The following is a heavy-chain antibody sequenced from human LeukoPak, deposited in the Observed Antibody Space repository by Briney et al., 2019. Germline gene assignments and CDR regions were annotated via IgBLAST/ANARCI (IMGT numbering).Heavy chain of an antibody. J-gene: IGHJ4*02. V-gene: IGHV4-59*01. CDR2: IYYTRGT. D-gene: IGHD4-17*01. Sequence: PSETLSLTCMVSGGSLSSYYWSWIRQPPGKGVEWIGYIYYTRGTNYNPSLMSRVTISVDTSKIHFSLMLSSETAADTAVYYRASFSVSYGSFDYWGQGTMVTVSS. CDR1: GGSLSSYY. CDR3: ASFSVSYGSFDY.